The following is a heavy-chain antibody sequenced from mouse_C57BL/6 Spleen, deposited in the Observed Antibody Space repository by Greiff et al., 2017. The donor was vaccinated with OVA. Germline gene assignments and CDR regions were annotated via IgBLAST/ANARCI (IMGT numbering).Heavy chain of an antibody. Sequence: QVQLQQSGAELVRPGTSVKVSCKASGYAFTNYLIEWVKQRPGQGLEWIGVINPGSGGTNYNEKFKGKATLTADKYSSTAYMQLSSLTSEDSAVYFCARYYGSSYWYFDVWGTGTTVTVSS. CDR1: GYAFTNYL. CDR2: INPGSGGT. J-gene: IGHJ1*03. CDR3: ARYYGSSYWYFDV. V-gene: IGHV1-54*01. D-gene: IGHD1-1*01.